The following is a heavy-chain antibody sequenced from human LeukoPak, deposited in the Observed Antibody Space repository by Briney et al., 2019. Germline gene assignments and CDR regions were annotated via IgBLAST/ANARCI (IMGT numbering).Heavy chain of an antibody. CDR2: IKQDGSEK. D-gene: IGHD3-3*01. V-gene: IGHV3-7*01. Sequence: GGSLRLSCAASGFTFSSYWMSWVRQAPGKGLEWVANIKQDGSEKYYVDSVKGRFTISRDNAKNSLYLQMSSLRAEDTAVYYCAGGIYDFWSGYYQPYFDYWGQGTLVTVSS. J-gene: IGHJ4*02. CDR3: AGGIYDFWSGYYQPYFDY. CDR1: GFTFSSYW.